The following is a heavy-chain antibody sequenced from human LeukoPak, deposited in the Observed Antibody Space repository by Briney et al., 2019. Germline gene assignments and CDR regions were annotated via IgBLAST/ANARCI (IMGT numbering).Heavy chain of an antibody. CDR2: ISTSSSYI. Sequence: GGSLRLSCAASGFTFSSYSMNWVRRAPWKGLEWVSCISTSSSYIYYADSVKGRFTISRDNAKNSLYLQMNSLRAEDTAVYYCARDCSSTSCYGPANSQDGFDYWGQGTLVTVSS. CDR1: GFTFSSYS. D-gene: IGHD2-2*01. V-gene: IGHV3-21*01. CDR3: ARDCSSTSCYGPANSQDGFDY. J-gene: IGHJ4*02.